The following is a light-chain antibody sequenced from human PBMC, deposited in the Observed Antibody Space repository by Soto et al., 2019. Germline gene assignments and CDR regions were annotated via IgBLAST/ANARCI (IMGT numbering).Light chain of an antibody. CDR3: HQRKSWPRT. V-gene: IGKV3-11*01. J-gene: IGKJ1*01. Sequence: EIVVTQSPATLSSYPGERATLSCRASQTVSSRLAWYQHKPGQAPRLLIYDTSNRATGIPARFSGSGSGTDFTLTISSLEPEDFAVYYCHQRKSWPRTFGQGTKVDIK. CDR1: QTVSSR. CDR2: DTS.